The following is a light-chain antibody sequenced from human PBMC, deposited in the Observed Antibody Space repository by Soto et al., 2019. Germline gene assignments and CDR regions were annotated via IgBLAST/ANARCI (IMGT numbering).Light chain of an antibody. CDR2: DVS. CDR3: SSYTSSSTYVV. J-gene: IGLJ2*01. CDR1: SSDVGGYNY. V-gene: IGLV2-14*01. Sequence: QSALTQPASVSGSPGQSITISCTGTSSDVGGYNYVSWYQQHPGKAPKLMIYDVSNRPSWVSNRFSGSKSGNTAALNISGLQAEDEADYYCSSYTSSSTYVVFGGGTKVTVL.